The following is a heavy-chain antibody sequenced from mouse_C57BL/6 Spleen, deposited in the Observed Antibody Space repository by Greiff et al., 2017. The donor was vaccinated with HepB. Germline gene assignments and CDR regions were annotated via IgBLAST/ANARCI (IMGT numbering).Heavy chain of an antibody. CDR2: IYPGNSDT. D-gene: IGHD1-1*01. CDR1: GYTFTSYW. CDR3: SPSYYYGSSYDAMDY. J-gene: IGHJ4*01. V-gene: IGHV1-5*01. Sequence: VQLKESGTVLARPGASVKMSCKTSGYTFTSYWMHWVKQRPGQGLEWIGAIYPGNSDTSYNQKFKGKAKLTAVTSASTAYMELSSLTNEDSAVYYCSPSYYYGSSYDAMDYWGQGTSVTVSS.